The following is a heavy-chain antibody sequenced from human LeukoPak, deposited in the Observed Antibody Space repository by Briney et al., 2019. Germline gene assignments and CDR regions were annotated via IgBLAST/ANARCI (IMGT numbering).Heavy chain of an antibody. CDR1: GFTFSSYW. V-gene: IGHV3-7*01. CDR3: ARWRYYDTSGYYYYFDY. J-gene: IGHJ4*02. Sequence: PGGSLRLSCAASGFTFSSYWMSWVRQAPGKGLEWVANIKQDGSEKYYVDSVKGRFTISRDNAKNSLYLQMNSLRTADTAVYYCARWRYYDTSGYYYYFDYWGQGTLVTVSS. D-gene: IGHD3-22*01. CDR2: IKQDGSEK.